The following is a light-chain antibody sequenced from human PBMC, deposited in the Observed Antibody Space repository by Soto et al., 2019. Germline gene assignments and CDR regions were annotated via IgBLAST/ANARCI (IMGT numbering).Light chain of an antibody. Sequence: EIFMTQFPPTPSESPGESFTLSCRASQSVSSYLAWYQQKPGQAPRLLIYDASNGATGIPARFSGSGSGTDFTLTISSLETEDFAVYYCQQRSNWRITCGQGTRLEIK. CDR1: QSVSSY. CDR2: DAS. V-gene: IGKV3-11*01. CDR3: QQRSNWRIT. J-gene: IGKJ5*01.